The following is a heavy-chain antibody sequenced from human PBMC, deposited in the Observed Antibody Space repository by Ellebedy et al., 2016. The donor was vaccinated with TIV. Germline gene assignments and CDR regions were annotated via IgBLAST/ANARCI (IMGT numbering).Heavy chain of an antibody. CDR3: AKGDEFWSGYSPTYHYGMDV. CDR1: GFTFGSYA. D-gene: IGHD3-3*01. Sequence: GESLKISXAASGFTFGSYAMNWVRQAPEKGLEWVSGLSGSGGRTYYADSVKGRFAISRDNFKNTVSLLMSSLRAEDMAVYYCAKGDEFWSGYSPTYHYGMDVWGQGTTVTVSS. V-gene: IGHV3-23*01. CDR2: LSGSGGRT. J-gene: IGHJ6*02.